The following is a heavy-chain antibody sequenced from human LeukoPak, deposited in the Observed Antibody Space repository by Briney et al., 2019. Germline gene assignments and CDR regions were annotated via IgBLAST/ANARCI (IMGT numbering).Heavy chain of an antibody. CDR3: AKDQGFLEWLPYYFDY. CDR2: ISGSGTIT. Sequence: GGSLRLSCAASGFTFTDYAMNWVRQAPGKGLEWVSTISGSGTITYYADSVRGRFTISRDYSTNTLYLQMNSLRAEDTAVYYCAKDQGFLEWLPYYFDYWGQGTLVTVSS. J-gene: IGHJ4*02. V-gene: IGHV3-23*01. D-gene: IGHD3-3*01. CDR1: GFTFTDYA.